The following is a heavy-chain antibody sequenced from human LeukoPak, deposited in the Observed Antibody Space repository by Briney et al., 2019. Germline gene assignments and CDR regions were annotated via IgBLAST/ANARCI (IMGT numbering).Heavy chain of an antibody. CDR3: AREFCSGGSCYFVFDC. V-gene: IGHV3-49*04. Sequence: GGSLRLSCTGSGFTSGDHAMSWVRQAPGKGLEWVGFTRSKIYSGTTEYAASVKGRFTISRDDSKSIAYLQMDSLKTEDTAVYYCAREFCSGGSCYFVFDCWGQGTLVTVSS. D-gene: IGHD2-15*01. J-gene: IGHJ4*02. CDR2: TRSKIYSGTT. CDR1: GFTSGDHA.